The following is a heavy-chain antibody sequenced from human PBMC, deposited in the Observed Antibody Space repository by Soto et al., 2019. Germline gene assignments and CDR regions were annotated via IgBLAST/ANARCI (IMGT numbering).Heavy chain of an antibody. CDR1: GFTFDNYA. Sequence: GGSLRLSCAASGFTFDNYAMSWVLQAPGKGPEWVSTISGGGTGTYYADSVRGRFTVSRDNSMSTVYLQMDSLRAEDTAVYYCANTMMEVFNQGWIDTWGPRTLVTVSS. CDR3: ANTMMEVFNQGWIDT. J-gene: IGHJ5*02. V-gene: IGHV3-23*01. D-gene: IGHD3-22*01. CDR2: ISGGGTGT.